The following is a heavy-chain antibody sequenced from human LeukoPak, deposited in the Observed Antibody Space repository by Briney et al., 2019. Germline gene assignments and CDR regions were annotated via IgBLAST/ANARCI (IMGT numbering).Heavy chain of an antibody. CDR1: GYFFTSYA. Sequence: ASVKVSCKASGYFFTSYAINWVRQATGQGLEWMGWMNPSNGNTGFAQKFQGRLTMARDTSISTAYMELSSLRSEDTAVYFCARGSSEEMATIAYWGQGTLVTVSS. J-gene: IGHJ4*02. V-gene: IGHV1-8*01. D-gene: IGHD5-24*01. CDR2: MNPSNGNT. CDR3: ARGSSEEMATIAY.